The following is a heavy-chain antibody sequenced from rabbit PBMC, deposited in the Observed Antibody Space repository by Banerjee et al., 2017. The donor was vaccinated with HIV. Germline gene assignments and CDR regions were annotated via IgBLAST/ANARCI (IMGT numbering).Heavy chain of an antibody. CDR1: GFDFSSYT. V-gene: IGHV1S7*01. CDR3: VRDGVYVSGWGQTFNL. J-gene: IGHJ4*01. D-gene: IGHD4-1*01. CDR2: IDPVFGTT. Sequence: QLKESGGGLVQPGGSLKLSCKASGFDFSSYTMNWVRQAPGKGLEWIGYIDPVFGTTYYANWVNGRFTISSHNAQNTLYLQLNSLTAADTATYFCVRDGVYVSGWGQTFNLRGPGTLVTVS.